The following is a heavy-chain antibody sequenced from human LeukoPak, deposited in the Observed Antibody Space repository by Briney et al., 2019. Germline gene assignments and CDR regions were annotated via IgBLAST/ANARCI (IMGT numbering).Heavy chain of an antibody. V-gene: IGHV1-18*01. Sequence: GASVKVSCKASGYTFTSDGISWVRQAPGQGLEWMGWINPYNGNTNYAQKLQGRVTMTTDTSTSTAYMELRSLRSDDTAVYYCARDRGDMVRGVIIYWGQGTLVTVSS. CDR1: GYTFTSDG. J-gene: IGHJ4*02. CDR3: ARDRGDMVRGVIIY. D-gene: IGHD3-10*01. CDR2: INPYNGNT.